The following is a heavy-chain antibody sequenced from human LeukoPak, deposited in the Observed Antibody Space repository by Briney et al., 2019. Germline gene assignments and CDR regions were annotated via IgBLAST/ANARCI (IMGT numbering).Heavy chain of an antibody. CDR2: ISSSSSTI. D-gene: IGHD1-1*01. J-gene: IGHJ4*02. Sequence: GGSLRLSCAASGFTFSSYSMNWVRQAPGKGLEWVSYISSSSSTIYYADSVKGRFTISRDNAKNSLYLQMNSLRAEDTAVYYCARSRPWYFDYWGQGTLVTVSS. V-gene: IGHV3-48*01. CDR3: ARSRPWYFDY. CDR1: GFTFSSYS.